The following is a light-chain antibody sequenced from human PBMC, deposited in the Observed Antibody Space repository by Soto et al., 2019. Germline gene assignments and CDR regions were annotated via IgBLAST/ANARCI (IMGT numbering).Light chain of an antibody. Sequence: QSALTQPASVFGSPAQSITISCTGTSSDVGAYNYVSWYQQYPGKAPKLMIFDVSNRPSGISHRFSGSKSGDTASLTISGLQAEDEADYYCTSWTSSNSYVFGTGTKVTVL. J-gene: IGLJ1*01. V-gene: IGLV2-14*01. CDR2: DVS. CDR3: TSWTSSNSYV. CDR1: SSDVGAYNY.